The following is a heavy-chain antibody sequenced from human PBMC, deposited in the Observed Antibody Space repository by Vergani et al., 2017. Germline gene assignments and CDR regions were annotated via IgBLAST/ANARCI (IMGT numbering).Heavy chain of an antibody. D-gene: IGHD4-17*01. CDR2: IYYSGST. CDR1: GGSISSGGYY. J-gene: IGHJ4*02. Sequence: QVLLQESGPGLVKPSQTLSLTCTVSGGSISSGGYYWSWIRQHPGKGLEWIGYIYYSGSTYYNPSLKSRVTISVDTSKNRFSLKLSSVTAADTAVYYCARGRGVTTSSGDYFDYWGQGTLVTVSA. V-gene: IGHV4-31*03. CDR3: ARGRGVTTSSGDYFDY.